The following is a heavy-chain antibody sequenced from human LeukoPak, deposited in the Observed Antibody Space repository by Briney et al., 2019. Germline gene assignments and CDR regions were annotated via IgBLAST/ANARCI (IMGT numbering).Heavy chain of an antibody. CDR2: IKTDASEK. D-gene: IGHD6-6*01. CDR1: GFIFSNCW. J-gene: IGHJ4*02. Sequence: GGSLRLSCETSGFIFSNCWMTWVRQAPGKGLEWVANIKTDASEKYYADSVKGRFTISRDNAKMSLYLQMNSLRAEDTAVYYCARGYSSSSYYFDSWGRGTPVTVSS. CDR3: ARGYSSSSYYFDS. V-gene: IGHV3-7*03.